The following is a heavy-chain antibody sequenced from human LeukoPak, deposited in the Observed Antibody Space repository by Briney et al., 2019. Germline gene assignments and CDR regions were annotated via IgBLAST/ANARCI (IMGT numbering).Heavy chain of an antibody. J-gene: IGHJ4*02. V-gene: IGHV3-21*04. CDR3: AKVHQYDLLTGYYLGENSYIDY. D-gene: IGHD3-9*01. CDR2: ISSSSSYI. Sequence: PGGSLRLSCVVSGFTFSSASLNWGRQAPGKGLEWVSAISSSSSYIFYADSVKGRFTISRDNSKNTLYLQMNSLRAEDTAVYYCAKVHQYDLLTGYYLGENSYIDYWGQGTLVTVSS. CDR1: GFTFSSAS.